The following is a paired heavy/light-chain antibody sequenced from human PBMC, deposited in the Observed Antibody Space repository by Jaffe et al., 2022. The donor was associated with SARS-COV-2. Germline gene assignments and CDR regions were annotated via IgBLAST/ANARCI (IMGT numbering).Heavy chain of an antibody. V-gene: IGHV3-53*02. CDR3: AGRSGYYDRSFDY. CDR1: GFSVSSDY. D-gene: IGHD5-12*01. Sequence: EVLLVETGGGLIQPGGSLRLSCAASGFSVSSDYMSWVRQTPGKGLEWVSLIYSGGGTYYADSVKGRFTISRDNSKNTLYLQMNSLRAEDTAVYYCAGRSGYYDRSFDYWGQGTLVTVSS. J-gene: IGHJ4*02. CDR2: IYSGGGT.
Light chain of an antibody. CDR2: VAT. J-gene: IGLJ3*02. V-gene: IGLV2-8*01. CDR3: SSYAGSNTWV. CDR1: SSDVGGYNY. Sequence: QSALTQPPSASGSPGQSVTISCTGTSSDVGGYNYVSWYQQHPGKAPKLMIYVATKRPSGVPDRFSGSKSGNTASLTVSGLQAEDEADYYCSSYAGSNTWVFGGGTKLTVL.